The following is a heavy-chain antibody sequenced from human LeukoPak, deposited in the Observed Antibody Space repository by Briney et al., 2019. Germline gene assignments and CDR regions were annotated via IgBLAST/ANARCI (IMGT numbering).Heavy chain of an antibody. V-gene: IGHV3-30*02. J-gene: IGHJ4*02. CDR3: AKDLRGANCGGASSCPRVVDHFDY. CDR2: IRYDGSNQ. D-gene: IGHD2-15*01. Sequence: PGGSLRLSCAASGFTFSYYGMHWVRQAPGKGLEWVALIRYDGSNQYYADPVKGRFTISRDNSKNTLYLQMSTLRDEDTAVYYCAKDLRGANCGGASSCPRVVDHFDYWGQGTQVTVSS. CDR1: GFTFSYYG.